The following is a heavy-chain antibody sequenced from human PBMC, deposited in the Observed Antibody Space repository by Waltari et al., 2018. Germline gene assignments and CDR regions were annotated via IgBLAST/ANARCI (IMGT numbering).Heavy chain of an antibody. CDR3: ARAGCYGCAFDY. CDR1: GGSISSGSYY. D-gene: IGHD5-18*01. Sequence: QVQLQESGPGLVKPSQTLSLTCTVPGGSISSGSYYWSWSRQPAGKGLEWIGRIYTSGSTDYSPSLKSRVNISVDTSKNQFSLKLGSVAAADTAVYYCARAGCYGCAFDYWGQGTLVTVSS. J-gene: IGHJ4*02. V-gene: IGHV4-61*02. CDR2: IYTSGST.